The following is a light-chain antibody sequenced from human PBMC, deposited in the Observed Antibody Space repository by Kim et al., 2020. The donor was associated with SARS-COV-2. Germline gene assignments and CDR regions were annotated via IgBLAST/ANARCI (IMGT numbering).Light chain of an antibody. CDR1: QNIGTY. J-gene: IGKJ4*01. CDR2: DAS. Sequence: DKATLSCRARQNIGTYLALYQQRTGQAPRLLVYDASNRATGVPDRFRGSGSGKDFTLTNSSLEPEDFSIYYCQQRNSWPPAVTFGGGTKVDIK. V-gene: IGKV3-11*01. CDR3: QQRNSWPPAVT.